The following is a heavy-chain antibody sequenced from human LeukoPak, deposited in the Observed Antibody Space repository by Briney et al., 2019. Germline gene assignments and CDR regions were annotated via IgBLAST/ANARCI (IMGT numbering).Heavy chain of an antibody. Sequence: ASVKVSCKASGYSFTDKYMHWVRQAPGQGLEWMGWINPNSGGTNYAQKFQARVTITRDTSMTTAYMELSSLTSDDTAVYFCARGLPLGYCTYGVCYPPKHFDFWGQGTLVTVSS. J-gene: IGHJ4*02. CDR1: GYSFTDKY. CDR3: ARGLPLGYCTYGVCYPPKHFDF. D-gene: IGHD2-8*01. V-gene: IGHV1-2*02. CDR2: INPNSGGT.